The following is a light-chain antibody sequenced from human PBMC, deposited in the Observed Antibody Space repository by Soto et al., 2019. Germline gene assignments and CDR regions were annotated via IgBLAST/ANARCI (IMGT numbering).Light chain of an antibody. CDR2: DAS. Sequence: EIVLTQSPATLSLSPGERATLSCRASQSVSSYLSWYQQKPGHAPRLLIYDASNRATGIPARFSGSGSGTDFTLTISSLEPXXFXVYXCQQRSNWPPEVTFGQGTKVAIK. CDR3: QQRSNWPPEVT. CDR1: QSVSSY. J-gene: IGKJ2*01. V-gene: IGKV3-11*01.